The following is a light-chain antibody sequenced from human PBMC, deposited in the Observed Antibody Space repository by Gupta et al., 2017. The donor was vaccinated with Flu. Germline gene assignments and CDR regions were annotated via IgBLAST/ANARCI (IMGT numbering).Light chain of an antibody. Sequence: QSVLTQPPSVSGAPGQRVTISCTGSSSNIGAGYDVHWSQQLPGTAPKLLISGNNNRPSGVPDRFSGSKSGTSASLAITGLQAEDEADYYCQSYDSSLSGVFGGGTKLTVL. J-gene: IGLJ2*01. CDR1: SSNIGAGYD. V-gene: IGLV1-40*01. CDR3: QSYDSSLSGV. CDR2: GNN.